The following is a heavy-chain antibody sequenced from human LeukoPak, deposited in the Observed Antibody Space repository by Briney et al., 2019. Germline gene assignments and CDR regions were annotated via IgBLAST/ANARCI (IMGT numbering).Heavy chain of an antibody. CDR3: ARLRDRYDTSGYYSFDF. J-gene: IGHJ4*02. CDR1: GGSISGYY. D-gene: IGHD3-22*01. CDR2: IYYSGGT. Sequence: SETLSLTCTVSGGSISGYYWSCIRQPPGKGLEWIGYIYYSGGTNYNPSLKSRVTISVDTSKNQFSLKLSSLTAADTALYYCARLRDRYDTSGYYSFDFGGQGTVVTVSS. V-gene: IGHV4-59*08.